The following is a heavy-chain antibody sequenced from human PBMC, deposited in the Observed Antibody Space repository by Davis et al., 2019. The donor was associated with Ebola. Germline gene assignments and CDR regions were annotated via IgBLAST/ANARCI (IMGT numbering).Heavy chain of an antibody. CDR3: AMGGQTYDY. D-gene: IGHD1-26*01. CDR1: GFTFSDHW. CDR2: IWYDGSNK. V-gene: IGHV3-33*08. Sequence: GGSLRLSCAASGFTFSDHWMHWVRQAPGKGLEWVAVIWYDGSNKYYADSVKGRFTISRDNSKNTLYLQMNSLRAEDTAVYYCAMGGQTYDYWGQGTLVTVSS. J-gene: IGHJ4*02.